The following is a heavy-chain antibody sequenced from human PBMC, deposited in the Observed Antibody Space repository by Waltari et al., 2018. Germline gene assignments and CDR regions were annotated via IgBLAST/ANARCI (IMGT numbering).Heavy chain of an antibody. V-gene: IGHV3-NL1*01. CDR2: INSGGGTT. D-gene: IGHD1-7*01. Sequence: VQLVETGGGLVQPGGSLRLSCAASGFTFSNYAMQWVRQAPGKGLEWISAINSGGGTTYYADSVKGRFTISRDNSKNTLSLQMNSLRAEDTAVYYCAKGGGNYEIDYFDYWGQGVLVTVSS. CDR1: GFTFSNYA. J-gene: IGHJ4*02. CDR3: AKGGGNYEIDYFDY.